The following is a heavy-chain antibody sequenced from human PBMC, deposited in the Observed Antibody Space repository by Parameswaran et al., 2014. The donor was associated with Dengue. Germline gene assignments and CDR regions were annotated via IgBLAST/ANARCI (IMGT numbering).Heavy chain of an antibody. CDR1: GFTFRSYG. CDR3: ARDTKTGTYFDY. J-gene: IGHJ4*02. D-gene: IGHD1-7*01. Sequence: GESLKISCAASGFTFRSYGMHWVRQAPGQGLEWVAVIWYDGSNKYYADSVKGRFTISRDNSKNTLSLQMSSLRAEDTALYYCARDTKTGTYFDYWGQGTLVTV. V-gene: IGHV3-33*01. CDR2: IWYDGSNK.